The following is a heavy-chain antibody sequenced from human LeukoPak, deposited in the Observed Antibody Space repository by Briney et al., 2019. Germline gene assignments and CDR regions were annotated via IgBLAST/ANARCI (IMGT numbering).Heavy chain of an antibody. V-gene: IGHV3-33*01. CDR1: GFTFSSYG. Sequence: GGSLRLSCAASGFTFSSYGMHWVRQAPGKGLEWVAVIWYDESNKYYADSVKGRFTISRDNSKNTLYLQMNSLRAEDTAVYYCARAISYCTNGVCYTVFDYWGQGTLVTVSS. D-gene: IGHD2-8*01. CDR3: ARAISYCTNGVCYTVFDY. J-gene: IGHJ4*02. CDR2: IWYDESNK.